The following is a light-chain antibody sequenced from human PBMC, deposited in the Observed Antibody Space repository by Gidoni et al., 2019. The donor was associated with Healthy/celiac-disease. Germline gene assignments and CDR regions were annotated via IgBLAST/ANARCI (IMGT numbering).Light chain of an antibody. CDR3: QQSYSTPYT. Sequence: DIQMSQSPSSLSASVGDRVTITCRASQSISSYLNWYQQKPGKAPKLLIYAASSLQSGVPSRFSGSGSGTDFTLTIISLQPKDFATYYCQQSYSTPYTFGQGAKLGIK. CDR1: QSISSY. CDR2: AAS. J-gene: IGKJ2*01. V-gene: IGKV1-39*01.